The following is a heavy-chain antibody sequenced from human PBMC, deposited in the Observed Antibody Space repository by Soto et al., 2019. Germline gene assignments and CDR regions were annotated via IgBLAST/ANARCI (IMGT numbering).Heavy chain of an antibody. CDR2: ISGSGGST. Sequence: GGSLRLSCAASGFTFSSYAMSWVRQAPGKGLEWVSAISGSGGSTYYADSVKGRFTISRDNSKNTLYLQMNSLRAEDTAVYYCAYSITPVKGAFDIWGQGTMVTVSS. J-gene: IGHJ3*02. V-gene: IGHV3-23*01. CDR1: GFTFSSYA. D-gene: IGHD3-10*01. CDR3: AYSITPVKGAFDI.